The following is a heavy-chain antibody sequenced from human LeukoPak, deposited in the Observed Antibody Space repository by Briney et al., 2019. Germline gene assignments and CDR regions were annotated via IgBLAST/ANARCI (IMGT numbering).Heavy chain of an antibody. J-gene: IGHJ5*02. Sequence: SSETLSLTCTVSGGSISSSSYYWGWIRQPPGKGLEWIGSIYYSGSTYYNPSLKSRVTISVDTSKNQFSLKLSSVTAADTAVYYCARAYPLGYRRIRGVSNWFDPWGQGTLVTVSS. CDR2: IYYSGST. CDR3: ARAYPLGYRRIRGVSNWFDP. D-gene: IGHD3-10*01. V-gene: IGHV4-39*07. CDR1: GGSISSSSYY.